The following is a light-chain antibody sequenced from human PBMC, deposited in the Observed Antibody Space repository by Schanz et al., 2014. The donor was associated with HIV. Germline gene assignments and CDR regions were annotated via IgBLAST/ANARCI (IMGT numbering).Light chain of an antibody. CDR1: SSDVGGYNY. V-gene: IGLV2-8*01. Sequence: QSALTQPPSASGSPGQSVTISCTGTSSDVGGYNYVSWYQQHPGKAPKLMIYEVSKRPSGVSNRFSGSKSGNTAYLTISGLQAEDEADYYCYSYAGSRVFGGGTKLTVL. J-gene: IGLJ3*02. CDR2: EVS. CDR3: YSYAGSRV.